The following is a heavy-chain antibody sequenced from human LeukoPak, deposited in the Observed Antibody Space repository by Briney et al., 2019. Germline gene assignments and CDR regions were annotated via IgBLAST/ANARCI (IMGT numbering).Heavy chain of an antibody. J-gene: IGHJ4*02. CDR3: ARQLYGSDY. CDR2: VNHSGYT. V-gene: IGHV4-34*01. D-gene: IGHD4-17*01. CDR1: GVSFSTYY. Sequence: PSETLSLTCDVSGVSFSTYYWSWIRQSPEKGLEWIGEVNHSGYTNYNPSLKGRVTISVDTSKNQFSLKLSSVAAADTAVYYCARQLYGSDYWGQGTLVTVSS.